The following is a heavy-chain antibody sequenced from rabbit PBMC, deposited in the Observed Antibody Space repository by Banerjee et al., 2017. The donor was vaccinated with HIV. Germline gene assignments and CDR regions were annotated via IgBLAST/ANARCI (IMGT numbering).Heavy chain of an antibody. CDR2: IYTDSGSA. J-gene: IGHJ3*01. CDR3: MREGDL. CDR1: GFTISSGYD. Sequence: QEQLEESGGGLVQPEGSLALTCKASGFTISSGYDMCWVRQAPGKGLEWIGYIYTDSGSAYYASWAKGRFSISKTSSTTVTLQMTSLTAADTATYFCMREGDLWGQGTLVTVS. V-gene: IGHV1S45*01.